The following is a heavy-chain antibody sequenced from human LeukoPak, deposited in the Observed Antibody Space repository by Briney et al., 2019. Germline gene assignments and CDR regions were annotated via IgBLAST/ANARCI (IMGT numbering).Heavy chain of an antibody. D-gene: IGHD6-13*01. J-gene: IGHJ4*02. CDR3: AREESIAAAGTPFY. Sequence: PGGSLRLSCAASGFTFSSYAMHWVRQAPGKGLEWVAVISYDGSNKYYADSVKGRFTISRDNSKNTLYLQMNSLRAEDTAVYYCAREESIAAAGTPFYWGQGTLVTVSS. CDR1: GFTFSSYA. V-gene: IGHV3-30*04. CDR2: ISYDGSNK.